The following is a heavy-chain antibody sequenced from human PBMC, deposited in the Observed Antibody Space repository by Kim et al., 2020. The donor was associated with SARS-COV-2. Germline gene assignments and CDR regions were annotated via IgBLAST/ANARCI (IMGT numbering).Heavy chain of an antibody. J-gene: IGHJ4*02. CDR3: ARETRSNGVCYFDS. V-gene: IGHV4-31*02. Sequence: NPSRKSRITMSVDTSKNQFSLKLSSVTAADTAVYYCARETRSNGVCYFDSWGQGTLVTVSS. D-gene: IGHD2-8*01.